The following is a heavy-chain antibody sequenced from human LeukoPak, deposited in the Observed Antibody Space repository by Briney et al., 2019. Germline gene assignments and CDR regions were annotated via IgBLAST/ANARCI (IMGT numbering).Heavy chain of an antibody. J-gene: IGHJ5*02. CDR3: ARVVAAAGNNWFDP. CDR2: IHDSGST. CDR1: GDSISSGGYS. V-gene: IGHV4-30-4*07. Sequence: SETLSLTCAVFGDSISSGGYSWSWIRQTPGKGLEWIAYIHDSGSTYNNPSLKTRLSISIDTSKNQFSLKLNSVTAADTAVYYCARVVAAAGNNWFDPWGQGTLVTVSS. D-gene: IGHD6-13*01.